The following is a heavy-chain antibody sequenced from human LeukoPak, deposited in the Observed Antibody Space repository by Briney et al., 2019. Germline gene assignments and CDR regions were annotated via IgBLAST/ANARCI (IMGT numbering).Heavy chain of an antibody. V-gene: IGHV3-7*01. J-gene: IGHJ3*02. CDR2: IKQDGSEK. CDR3: AREGPHAFDI. CDR1: GFTFSSYS. Sequence: GGSLRLSCAASGFTFSSYSMRWVRQAPGKGLEGVANIKQDGSEKYYVASVKGRLTISRDNDKNSLYLQMNSLRADDTAVYYCAREGPHAFDIWGQGTMVTVSS.